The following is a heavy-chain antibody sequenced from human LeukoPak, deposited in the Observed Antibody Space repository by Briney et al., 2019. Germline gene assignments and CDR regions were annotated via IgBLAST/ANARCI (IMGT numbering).Heavy chain of an antibody. CDR2: IRSTPYGGTV. Sequence: GRSLRLSCTASGFTFGDYAMTWVRQAPGKGLECLGFIRSTPYGGTVEYAASVRGRFTISRDDSKSIAYLQMNSLKTEDTAVYYCTRRGSGWGWFDPLGQGTLVTVSS. CDR1: GFTFGDYA. D-gene: IGHD6-19*01. CDR3: TRRGSGWGWFDP. V-gene: IGHV3-49*04. J-gene: IGHJ5*02.